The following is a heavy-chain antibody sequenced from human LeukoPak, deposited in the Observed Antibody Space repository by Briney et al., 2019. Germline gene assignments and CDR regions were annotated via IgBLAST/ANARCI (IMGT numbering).Heavy chain of an antibody. Sequence: PGGSLRLSCAASGFTITNAWITWVRQAPGKGLQWVGRIKSKTDGGTTDYAAPVKGRFTISRDDSKNTLHLHMNTLKTEDTAVYYCTTASYYYDTSAYYSSDYWGQGTLVTVSS. CDR1: GFTITNAW. CDR2: IKSKTDGGTT. D-gene: IGHD3-22*01. V-gene: IGHV3-15*01. J-gene: IGHJ4*02. CDR3: TTASYYYDTSAYYSSDY.